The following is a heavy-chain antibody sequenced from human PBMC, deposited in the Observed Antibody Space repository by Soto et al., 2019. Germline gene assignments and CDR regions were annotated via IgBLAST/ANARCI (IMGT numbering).Heavy chain of an antibody. D-gene: IGHD3-3*01. Sequence: PSETLSLTCTVSGGSISSGGYYWSWIRQHPGKGLEWIGYIYYSGSTYYNPSLKSRVTISVDTSKNQFSLKLSSVTAADTAVYYCARVWYYDFWSGPNWFDPWGQGTLVTVSS. CDR3: ARVWYYDFWSGPNWFDP. CDR2: IYYSGST. V-gene: IGHV4-31*03. J-gene: IGHJ5*02. CDR1: GGSISSGGYY.